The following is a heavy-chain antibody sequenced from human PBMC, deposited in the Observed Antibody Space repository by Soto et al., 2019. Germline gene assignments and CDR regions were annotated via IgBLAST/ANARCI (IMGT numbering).Heavy chain of an antibody. CDR1: GFTFSNYA. J-gene: IGHJ4*02. Sequence: GGSLRLSCAASGFTFSNYAMSWVRQAPGKGLEWVSGISDIGGNTYYADSVKGRFTISRDNSKNTLFLQMNSLRAEDTAVYYCAREYSSAWKTSDYWGQGTLVTVSS. D-gene: IGHD6-19*01. V-gene: IGHV3-23*01. CDR2: ISDIGGNT. CDR3: AREYSSAWKTSDY.